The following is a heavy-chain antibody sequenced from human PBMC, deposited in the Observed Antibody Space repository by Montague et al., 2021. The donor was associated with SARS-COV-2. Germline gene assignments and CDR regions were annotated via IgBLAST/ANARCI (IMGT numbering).Heavy chain of an antibody. V-gene: IGHV3-23*01. CDR1: GFTFSSYA. CDR2: ISGSGGST. J-gene: IGHJ5*02. CDR3: AKDRIVVVVAALFDP. Sequence: SLRLSCAASGFTFSSYAMSWVRQAPGKGLEWVSAISGSGGSTYYADSXXGRFTISRDNSKNTLYLQMNSLRAEGTAVYYCAKDRIVVVVAALFDPWGQGTLVTVSS. D-gene: IGHD2-15*01.